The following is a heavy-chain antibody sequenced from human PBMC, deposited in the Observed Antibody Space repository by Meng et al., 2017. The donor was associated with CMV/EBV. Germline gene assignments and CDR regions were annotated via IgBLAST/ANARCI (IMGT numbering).Heavy chain of an antibody. J-gene: IGHJ5*02. CDR3: ARSMVVAGDWFDP. Sequence: VHRQRPRPARVKPSETLSLTCTVSGGSIISYYWSLIRQPAGKGLEWIGRIYTSGSTNYNPSLKSRVTMSVDTSKNQFSLKLSSVTAADTAVYYCARSMVVAGDWFDPWGQGTLVTVSS. CDR2: IYTSGST. CDR1: GGSIISYY. D-gene: IGHD2-15*01. V-gene: IGHV4-4*07.